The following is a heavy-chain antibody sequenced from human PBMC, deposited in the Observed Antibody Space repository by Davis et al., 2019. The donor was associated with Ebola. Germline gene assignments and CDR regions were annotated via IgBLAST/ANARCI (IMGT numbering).Heavy chain of an antibody. J-gene: IGHJ4*02. V-gene: IGHV3-30*03. Sequence: GESLKISCAASGFTFSSYSMNWVRQAPGKGLEWVAVISYDGSNKYYADSVKGRFSISRDNSKHTLFLQMSSLRAEDTAVYYCAREELGADRVFDYWGQGTLVTVSS. CDR2: ISYDGSNK. CDR3: AREELGADRVFDY. CDR1: GFTFSSYS. D-gene: IGHD1-26*01.